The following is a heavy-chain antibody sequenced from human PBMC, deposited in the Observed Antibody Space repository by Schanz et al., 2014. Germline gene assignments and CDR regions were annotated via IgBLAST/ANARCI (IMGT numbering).Heavy chain of an antibody. Sequence: QVQLVQSWAEVKGPGASVKVSCKASGYSFTPFPIHWVRQAPGQRLEWMGWINAGTGNTEYSQKFQGRVTMTRDTLASTAYMEVSSLRSEDTAVYYCARSGSSNWYFFDFWGQGTLVTVSS. CDR1: GYSFTPFP. D-gene: IGHD6-13*01. V-gene: IGHV1-3*01. CDR2: INAGTGNT. CDR3: ARSGSSNWYFFDF. J-gene: IGHJ4*02.